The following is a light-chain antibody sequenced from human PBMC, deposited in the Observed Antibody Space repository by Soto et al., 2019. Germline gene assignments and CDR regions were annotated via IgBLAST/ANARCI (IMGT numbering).Light chain of an antibody. CDR1: QGVSRY. V-gene: IGKV1-9*01. J-gene: IGKJ3*01. CDR3: QQLQSYPFT. CDR2: AAS. Sequence: DIQLTQSPSFLSASVGDRVAITCRASQGVSRYVAWYQQKPGKPPELLIYAASTLQSGVPPRFSGSASGTEFTLTIDSLQPEDFATYYCQQLQSYPFTFGPGTKVDIK.